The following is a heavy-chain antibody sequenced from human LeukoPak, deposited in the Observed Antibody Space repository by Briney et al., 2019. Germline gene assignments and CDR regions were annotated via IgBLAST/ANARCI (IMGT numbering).Heavy chain of an antibody. V-gene: IGHV3-30*18. D-gene: IGHD6-13*01. CDR1: GFTLSSYG. CDR2: ISYDGSNK. Sequence: PGRSLRLSCAASGFTLSSYGMHWVRQAPGKGLEWVAVISYDGSNKYYADSVKGRFTISRDNSKNTLYLQMNSLRAEDTAAYYCAKGIAAAGYFDYWGQGTLVTVSS. J-gene: IGHJ4*02. CDR3: AKGIAAAGYFDY.